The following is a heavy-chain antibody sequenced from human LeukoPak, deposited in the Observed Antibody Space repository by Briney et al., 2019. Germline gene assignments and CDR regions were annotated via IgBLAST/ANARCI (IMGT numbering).Heavy chain of an antibody. CDR2: IYYSGST. CDR3: ARGVKPFGGVLFD. CDR1: GGSISSSSYY. J-gene: IGHJ4*02. D-gene: IGHD3-16*01. V-gene: IGHV4-39*07. Sequence: SETLSLTCTVSGGSISSSSYYWGWIRQPPGKGLEWIGSIYYSGSTYYNPSLKSRVTISVDTSKNQFSLKLSSVTAADTAVYYCARGVKPFGGVLFDYGAREPRS.